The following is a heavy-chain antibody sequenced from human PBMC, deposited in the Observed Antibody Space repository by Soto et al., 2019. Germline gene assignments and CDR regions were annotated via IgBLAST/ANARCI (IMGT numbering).Heavy chain of an antibody. V-gene: IGHV4-34*01. J-gene: IGHJ6*02. Sequence: PSATLSLTCAVYGGSFIGYYWSWIRQPPGKGLEWIGEINHSGSTNYNPSLKSRVTISVDTSKNQFSLKLSSVTAADTAVYYCARIGKYDFWSGYYYYGMDVWGQGTTVTVSS. D-gene: IGHD3-3*01. CDR2: INHSGST. CDR3: ARIGKYDFWSGYYYYGMDV. CDR1: GGSFIGYY.